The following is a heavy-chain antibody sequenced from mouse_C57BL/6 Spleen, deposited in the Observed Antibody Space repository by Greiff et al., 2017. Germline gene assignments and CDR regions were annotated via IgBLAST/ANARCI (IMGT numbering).Heavy chain of an antibody. J-gene: IGHJ4*01. CDR2: ISSGSSTI. CDR3: ASPNAAYYSNYGDAMDY. D-gene: IGHD2-5*01. V-gene: IGHV5-17*01. Sequence: DVKLVASGGGLVKPGGSLKLSCAASGFTFSDYGMHWVRQAPEKGLEWVAYISSGSSTIYYADTEKGRFTISGINAKNTLFLQMTSLRSEDTAMYYCASPNAAYYSNYGDAMDYWGQGTSVTVAS. CDR1: GFTFSDYG.